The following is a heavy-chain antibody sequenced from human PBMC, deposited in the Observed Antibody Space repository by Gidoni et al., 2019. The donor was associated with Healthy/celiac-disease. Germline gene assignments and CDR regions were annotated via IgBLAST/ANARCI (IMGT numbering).Heavy chain of an antibody. CDR1: GGTFSSYA. J-gene: IGHJ6*03. Sequence: QVQLFQSRSEVNKPGSSVKVYSKASGGTFSSYAISWVRQAPGQGLEWMGRFIPSRCIANYAQKFQGRVTITADKSTSTAYMELSSLRSEDTAVYYCAGGTVHLGELTYYMDVWGKGTTVTVSS. CDR3: AGGTVHLGELTYYMDV. CDR2: FIPSRCIA. D-gene: IGHD3-16*01. V-gene: IGHV1-69*04.